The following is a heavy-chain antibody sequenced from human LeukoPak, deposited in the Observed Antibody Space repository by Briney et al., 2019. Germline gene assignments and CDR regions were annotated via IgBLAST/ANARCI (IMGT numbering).Heavy chain of an antibody. CDR1: GFVFSTYW. V-gene: IGHV3-74*01. CDR2: TKTDGSTT. J-gene: IGHJ4*02. Sequence: GGSLRLSCAGSGFVFSTYWMHWVRQAPGKGLAWVSRTKTDGSTTYYADSVKGRFTVSRDNAKNTLYLQMSSLRAEDTAVYYCARDWAWGGFDHWGQGALVTVSS. CDR3: ARDWAWGGFDH. D-gene: IGHD3-16*01.